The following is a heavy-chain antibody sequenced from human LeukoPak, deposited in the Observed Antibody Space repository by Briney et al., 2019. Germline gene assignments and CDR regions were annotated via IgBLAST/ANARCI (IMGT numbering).Heavy chain of an antibody. V-gene: IGHV4-38-2*02. CDR3: AREIEHDYGDYTEYFQH. CDR2: IYHSGST. CDR1: GYSISSGYY. J-gene: IGHJ1*01. D-gene: IGHD4-17*01. Sequence: NPSETLSLTCTVSGYSISSGYYWGWIRQPPGKGLEWIGSIYHSGSTYYNPSLKSRVTISVDTSKNQFSLKLSSVTAADTAVYYCAREIEHDYGDYTEYFQHWGQGTLVTVSS.